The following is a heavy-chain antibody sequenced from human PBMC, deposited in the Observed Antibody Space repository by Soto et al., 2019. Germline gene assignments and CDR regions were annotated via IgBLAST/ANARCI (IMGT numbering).Heavy chain of an antibody. CDR2: IYYSGST. V-gene: IGHV4-31*03. D-gene: IGHD4-17*01. Sequence: PSETLSLTCTVSGGSISSGGYYWRWIRQHPGKGLEWIGYIYYSGSTYYNPSLKSRVTISVDTSKNQFSLKLSSVTAADTAVYYCARDRGNYGAVFFDYWGQGTLVTVYS. CDR1: GGSISSGGYY. CDR3: ARDRGNYGAVFFDY. J-gene: IGHJ4*02.